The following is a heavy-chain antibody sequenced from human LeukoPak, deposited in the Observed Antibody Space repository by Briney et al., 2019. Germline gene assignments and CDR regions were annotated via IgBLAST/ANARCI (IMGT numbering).Heavy chain of an antibody. CDR1: GVSISSSSYY. V-gene: IGHV4-39*07. D-gene: IGHD6-13*01. CDR3: AREAGYSSSWLRSGVYWFDP. Sequence: PSETLSLTCTVSGVSISSSSYYWGWIRQPPGKGLEWIGSIYYSGSTYYNPSLKSRVTISVDTSKNQFSLKLSSVTAADTAVYYCAREAGYSSSWLRSGVYWFDPWGQGTLVTVSS. J-gene: IGHJ5*02. CDR2: IYYSGST.